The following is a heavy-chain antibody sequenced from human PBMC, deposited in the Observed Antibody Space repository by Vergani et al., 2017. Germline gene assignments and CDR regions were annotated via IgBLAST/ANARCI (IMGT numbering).Heavy chain of an antibody. CDR1: GYTFTGYY. CDR2: INPNSGGT. V-gene: IGHV1-2*02. CDR3: AAWAAARLYYYYGMDV. J-gene: IGHJ6*02. Sequence: QVQLVQSGAEVKKPGASVKVSCKASGYTFTGYYMHWVRQAPGQGLEWMGWINPNSGGTNYAQKFQGRVTITRDTSISTAYMELSRLRSDDTAVYYCAAWAAARLYYYYGMDVWGQGTTVTVSS. D-gene: IGHD6-13*01.